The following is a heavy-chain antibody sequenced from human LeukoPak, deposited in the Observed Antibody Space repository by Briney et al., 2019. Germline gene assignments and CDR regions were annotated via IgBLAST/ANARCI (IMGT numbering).Heavy chain of an antibody. Sequence: ASVKVSCKVSGYTLTELSMHWVRQAPGQGLEWMGWINPNSGGTNYAQKFQGRVTMTRDTSISTAYMELSRLRSDDTAVYYCARPVRRYYYDSSGYLENTFDYWGQGTLVTVSS. CDR2: INPNSGGT. J-gene: IGHJ4*02. CDR3: ARPVRRYYYDSSGYLENTFDY. D-gene: IGHD3-22*01. CDR1: GYTLTELS. V-gene: IGHV1-2*02.